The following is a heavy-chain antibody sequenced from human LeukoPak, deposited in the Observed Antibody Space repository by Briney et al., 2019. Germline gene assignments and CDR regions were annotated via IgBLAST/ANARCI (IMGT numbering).Heavy chain of an antibody. D-gene: IGHD6-6*01. V-gene: IGHV3-23*01. Sequence: GGSLRLSCAASGFTFSSYAMSWVRQAPGKGLEWVSTISGSGGSTYYADSVKGRFTISRDNSKNTLYLQMNSLRAEDAAVYYCAKVRSYTSSPALDYWGQGTLVTVSS. J-gene: IGHJ4*02. CDR1: GFTFSSYA. CDR3: AKVRSYTSSPALDY. CDR2: ISGSGGST.